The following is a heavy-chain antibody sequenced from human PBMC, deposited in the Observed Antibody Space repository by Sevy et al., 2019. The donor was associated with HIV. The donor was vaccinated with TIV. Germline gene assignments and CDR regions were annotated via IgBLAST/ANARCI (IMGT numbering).Heavy chain of an antibody. CDR3: AKAPDWLLYKGWFDP. D-gene: IGHD3-9*01. CDR1: GFTFDDYA. Sequence: GGSLRLSCAASGFTFDDYAMHWVRQAPGKGLEWVSGISWNSGSIGYADSVKGRFTISRDNAKNSLYLQMNSLRAEDTALYYRAKAPDWLLYKGWFDPWGQGTLVTVSS. J-gene: IGHJ5*02. CDR2: ISWNSGSI. V-gene: IGHV3-9*01.